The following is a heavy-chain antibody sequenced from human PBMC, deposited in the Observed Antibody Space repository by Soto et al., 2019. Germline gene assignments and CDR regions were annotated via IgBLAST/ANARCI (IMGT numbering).Heavy chain of an antibody. D-gene: IGHD6-13*01. Sequence: EVQLLESGGGLVQPGGSLRLSCAASGFTFNNYAMSWVRQAPGKGLEWVSSISGSGSSTYYADSVKGRFTISRDNSKNTLYLQLNTLRAEDTAVYYCAKDQLGVAARFDYWGQGTLVTVSS. CDR1: GFTFNNYA. CDR3: AKDQLGVAARFDY. V-gene: IGHV3-23*01. CDR2: ISGSGSST. J-gene: IGHJ4*02.